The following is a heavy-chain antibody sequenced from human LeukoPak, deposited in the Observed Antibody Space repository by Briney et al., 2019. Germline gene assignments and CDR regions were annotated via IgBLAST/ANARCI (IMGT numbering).Heavy chain of an antibody. V-gene: IGHV4-39*01. CDR3: ARPYCSSTGCYRPPDAFDI. Sequence: SETLSLTCTVSGDSFSSVTDYWAWIRQPPGKGLEWIASGDYSGGTYYNPSLESRVAISADMSKNQFSLKLSSVTAADTAVYYCARPYCSSTGCYRPPDAFDIWGQGTMVTVSS. CDR1: GDSFSSVTDY. J-gene: IGHJ3*02. CDR2: GDYSGGT. D-gene: IGHD2-2*01.